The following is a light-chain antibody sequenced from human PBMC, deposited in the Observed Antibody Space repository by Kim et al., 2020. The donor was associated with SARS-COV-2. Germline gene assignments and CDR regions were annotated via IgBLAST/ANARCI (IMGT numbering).Light chain of an antibody. V-gene: IGLV10-54*04. CDR1: KTNVGIYV. J-gene: IGLJ3*02. CDR2: TTT. Sequence: PPATPTCPGSKTNVGIYVAAWLQHHPGHPPPLLSYTTTHRPSAISERFSASRSGNTASLTISGLQPEDEADYYCSAWDSSLNAWVFGGGTQLTVL. CDR3: SAWDSSLNAWV.